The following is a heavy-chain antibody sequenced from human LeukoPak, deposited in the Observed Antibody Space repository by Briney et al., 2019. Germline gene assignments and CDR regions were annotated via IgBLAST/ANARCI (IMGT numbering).Heavy chain of an antibody. J-gene: IGHJ5*02. CDR2: IWYGGSNK. CDR1: GFTFSSYG. CDR3: GRRNWFDP. V-gene: IGHV3-33*08. Sequence: QPGGPLRLSCAASGFTFSSYGMHWVRQAPGKGLEWVAVIWYGGSNKYYADSVKGRFTISRDNSKNTLYLQMNSLRAEDTAVYYCGRRNWFDPWGQGTLVTVSS.